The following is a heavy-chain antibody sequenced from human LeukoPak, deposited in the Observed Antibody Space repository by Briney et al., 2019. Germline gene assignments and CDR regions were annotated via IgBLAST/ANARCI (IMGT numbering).Heavy chain of an antibody. CDR1: GFAFSNYA. Sequence: GGSLRLSCAASGFAFSNYAMHWVHQAPGKGLQWVAVITYDGTKKYYADSLKGRFTISRDNSKNTLYLRMNSLRTEDTAVYYCAIGDGLGELSSSFDHWGQGTLVTVSS. J-gene: IGHJ4*02. CDR3: AIGDGLGELSSSFDH. V-gene: IGHV3-30*04. D-gene: IGHD3-16*02. CDR2: ITYDGTKK.